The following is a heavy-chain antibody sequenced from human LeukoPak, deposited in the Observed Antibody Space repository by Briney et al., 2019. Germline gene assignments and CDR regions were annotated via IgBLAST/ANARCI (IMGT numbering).Heavy chain of an antibody. CDR1: GFTVSGSY. V-gene: IGHV3-53*01. J-gene: IGHJ4*02. CDR3: ARRGDGGRSFDY. D-gene: IGHD4-23*01. CDR2: IYGGGNT. Sequence: GGSLRPSCAASGFTVSGSYMNWVRQAPGKGLEWVSLIYGGGNTYYADSVKGRFTISRDNSKNTLYLQMNSLRAEDTAVYYCARRGDGGRSFDYWGQGTLVTVSS.